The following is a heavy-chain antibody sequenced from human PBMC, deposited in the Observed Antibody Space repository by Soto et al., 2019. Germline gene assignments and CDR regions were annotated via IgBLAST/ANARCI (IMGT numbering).Heavy chain of an antibody. CDR1: GFTFSSYA. J-gene: IGHJ4*02. CDR3: AREGTLRGWVDY. CDR2: ISYDGSNK. D-gene: IGHD6-19*01. V-gene: IGHV3-30-3*01. Sequence: QVQLVESGGGVVQPGRSLRLSCAASGFTFSSYAMHWVRQAPGKGLEWVAVISYDGSNKYYADSVKGRFTISRDNSKDPLYLQMNGLRAEETAVYYCAREGTLRGWVDYWGPGALVTVSS.